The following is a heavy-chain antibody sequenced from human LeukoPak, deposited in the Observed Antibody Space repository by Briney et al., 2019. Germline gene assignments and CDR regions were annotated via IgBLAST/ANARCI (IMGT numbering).Heavy chain of an antibody. V-gene: IGHV3-21*01. D-gene: IGHD4/OR15-4a*01. CDR3: ARSGSFLVLTPDY. J-gene: IGHJ4*02. CDR2: ISSSSSYI. Sequence: PGGSLRLSCAASGFTFNSYAMNWVRQAPGKGLEWVSSISSSSSYIYYADSVKGRFTISRDNAKNSLYLQMNSLRAEDTAVYYCARSGSFLVLTPDYWGQGTLVTVSS. CDR1: GFTFNSYA.